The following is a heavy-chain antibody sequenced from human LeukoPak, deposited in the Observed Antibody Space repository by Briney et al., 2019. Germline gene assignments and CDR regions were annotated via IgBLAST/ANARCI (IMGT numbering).Heavy chain of an antibody. V-gene: IGHV3-23*01. J-gene: IGHJ4*02. CDR1: GFTFSGSG. Sequence: PGGSLRLSCAASGFTFSGSGMSWVRQAPGKGLEWISSSGDSDGSTYYADSLKGRFTISRDNSKNTLYLQMNNLRAEDTAVYYCAKGGCRDTCNLLAYWGQGALVTVSP. CDR3: AKGGCRDTCNLLAY. D-gene: IGHD3-16*02. CDR2: SGDSDGST.